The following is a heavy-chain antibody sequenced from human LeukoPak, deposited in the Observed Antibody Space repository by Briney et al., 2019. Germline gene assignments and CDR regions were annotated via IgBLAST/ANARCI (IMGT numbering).Heavy chain of an antibody. J-gene: IGHJ5*02. D-gene: IGHD6-13*01. Sequence: PGGSLRLSCAASGFTFSSYVMSWVRQAPGKGLEWVSAISGSGGSTYYADSVKGRFTISRDNSKNTLYLQMNSLRAEDTAVYYCAKERFGQQLPGWFDPWGQGTLVTVSS. CDR2: ISGSGGST. CDR3: AKERFGQQLPGWFDP. V-gene: IGHV3-23*01. CDR1: GFTFSSYV.